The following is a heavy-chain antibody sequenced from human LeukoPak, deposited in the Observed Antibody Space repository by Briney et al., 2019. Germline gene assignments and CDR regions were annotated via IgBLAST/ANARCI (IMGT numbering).Heavy chain of an antibody. V-gene: IGHV3-23*01. CDR3: AKDLSSIAAAGTPLDY. CDR2: ISGSGGST. D-gene: IGHD6-13*01. Sequence: GGSLRLSCAASGFTFSSYAMSWVRQAPGKGLEWVSAISGSGGSTYYADSVTGRFTISRDNSKNTLYLQMNSLRAEDTAVYYCAKDLSSIAAAGTPLDYWGQGTLVTVSS. J-gene: IGHJ4*02. CDR1: GFTFSSYA.